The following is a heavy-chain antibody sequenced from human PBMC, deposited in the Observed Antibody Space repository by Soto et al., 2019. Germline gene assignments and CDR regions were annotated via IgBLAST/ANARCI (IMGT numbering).Heavy chain of an antibody. D-gene: IGHD3-22*01. CDR2: ISPYNGNT. V-gene: IGHV1-18*04. CDR1: GYTFVSYG. CDR3: ARDQTFFDSSGYFDH. J-gene: IGHJ5*02. Sequence: QIQLVQSAAEVKKPGAFVKVSCKTSGYTFVSYGISWVRQAPGQGLEWMGWISPYNGNTNFAQRFRGRVTLTTDTSTDIVYMDLGSLKSDDTAVYYCARDQTFFDSSGYFDHWGQGTLITVSS.